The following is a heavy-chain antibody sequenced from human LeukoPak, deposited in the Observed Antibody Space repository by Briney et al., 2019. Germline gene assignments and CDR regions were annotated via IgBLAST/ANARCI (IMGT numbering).Heavy chain of an antibody. D-gene: IGHD3-22*01. CDR3: ARDLHYYDITSQMVYYFDY. CDR2: IHHSGST. J-gene: IGHJ4*02. V-gene: IGHV4-38-2*02. Sequence: SETLSLTCAVSGYSISSGYHWGGIRQPPGKGLEWIGRIHHSGSTYYNPTLKKRVTISVDTSKNHFSLNLSSVTAADTAVYYCARDLHYYDITSQMVYYFDYWGQGTLVTVSS. CDR1: GYSISSGYH.